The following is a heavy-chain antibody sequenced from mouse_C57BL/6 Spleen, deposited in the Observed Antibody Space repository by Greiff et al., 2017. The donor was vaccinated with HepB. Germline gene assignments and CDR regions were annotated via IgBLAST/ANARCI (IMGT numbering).Heavy chain of an antibody. CDR1: GYTFTSYW. Sequence: QVQLQQPGAELVKPGASVKLSCKASGYTFTSYWMQWVKQRPGQGLEWIGEIDPSDSYTNYNQKFKGKATLTVDTSSSTAYMQLSSLTSEDSAVYYCARGHDYDGGCSYWGQGTLVTVSA. CDR2: IDPSDSYT. D-gene: IGHD2-4*01. V-gene: IGHV1-50*01. J-gene: IGHJ3*01. CDR3: ARGHDYDGGCSY.